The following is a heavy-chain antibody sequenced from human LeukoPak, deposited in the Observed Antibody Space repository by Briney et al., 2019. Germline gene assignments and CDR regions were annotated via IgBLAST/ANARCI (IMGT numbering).Heavy chain of an antibody. J-gene: IGHJ5*02. D-gene: IGHD3-16*01. Sequence: PSETLSLTCAVSGGSISGYYWGWIRQPPGKGLEWIGSIYYSGSTYYNPSLKSRVTISVDTSKNQFSLKLSSVTAADTAVYYCARIMRTGGWFDPWGQGTLVTVSS. CDR3: ARIMRTGGWFDP. CDR1: GGSISGYY. CDR2: IYYSGST. V-gene: IGHV4-39*01.